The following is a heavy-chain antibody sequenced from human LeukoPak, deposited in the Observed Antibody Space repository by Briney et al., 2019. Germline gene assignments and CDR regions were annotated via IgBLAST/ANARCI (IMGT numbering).Heavy chain of an antibody. J-gene: IGHJ6*01. V-gene: IGHV4-34*01. Sequence: SETLSLTCAVYGESFSHYYWNWIRQSPGKGLEWIGEIYEIGRTNYNPSLKSRVTILVDKTKNQFSLKLSPVIAADTAVYYCARPIFCSSTRCTGAMDVWGQGTTVIVSS. CDR2: IYEIGRT. CDR3: ARPIFCSSTRCTGAMDV. D-gene: IGHD2-2*01. CDR1: GESFSHYY.